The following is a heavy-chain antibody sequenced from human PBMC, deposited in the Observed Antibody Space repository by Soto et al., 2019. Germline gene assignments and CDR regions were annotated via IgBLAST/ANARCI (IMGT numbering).Heavy chain of an antibody. CDR2: IKSKTDGGTT. Sequence: PGGSLRLSCAASGFTFSNAWMSWVRQAPGEGLEWVGRIKSKTDGGTTDYAAPVKGRFTISRDDSKNTLYLQMNSLKTEDTAAYYCTTDPYGYYDFWSGYYLDYWGQGTLVTVSS. V-gene: IGHV3-15*01. J-gene: IGHJ4*02. CDR1: GFTFSNAW. D-gene: IGHD3-3*01. CDR3: TTDPYGYYDFWSGYYLDY.